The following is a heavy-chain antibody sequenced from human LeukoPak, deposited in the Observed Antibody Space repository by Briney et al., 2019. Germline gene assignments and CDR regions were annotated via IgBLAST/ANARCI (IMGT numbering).Heavy chain of an antibody. CDR1: GFTFSSYE. J-gene: IGHJ6*03. V-gene: IGHV3-48*03. CDR3: ATVVPAQYYYYYMDV. D-gene: IGHD2-2*01. Sequence: PGGSLRLSCTACGFTFSSYEMNWVRQAPGKGLEGVSYISSSGSTIYYADSVKGRFIISRDNAKNSLYLQMNSLRAGDTAVYYCATVVPAQYYYYYMDVWGKGATVTVSS. CDR2: ISSSGSTI.